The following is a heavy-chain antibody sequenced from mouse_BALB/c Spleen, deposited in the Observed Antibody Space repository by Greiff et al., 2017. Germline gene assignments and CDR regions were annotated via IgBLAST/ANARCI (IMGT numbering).Heavy chain of an antibody. CDR1: GYTFTSYY. J-gene: IGHJ2*01. Sequence: QVQLQQSGAELVKPGASVKLSCKASGYTFTSYYMYWVKQRPGQGLEWIGEINPSNGGTNFNEKFKSKATLTVDKSSSTAYMQLSSLTSEDSAVYYCTRAYYGNYFDYWGQGTTLTVSS. V-gene: IGHV1S81*02. CDR2: INPSNGGT. CDR3: TRAYYGNYFDY. D-gene: IGHD2-10*01.